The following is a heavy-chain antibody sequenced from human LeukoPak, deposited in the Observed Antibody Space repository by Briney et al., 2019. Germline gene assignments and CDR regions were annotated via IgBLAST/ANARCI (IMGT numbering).Heavy chain of an antibody. J-gene: IGHJ3*02. Sequence: PSETLSLTRTVSGGSISSYYWSWIRQPPGKGLEWIGYISYRGSTYYNPSLKSRVTLSVDTSKNQFSLKLSSVTAADTAVYYCARDRLEHQRDDAFDIWGQGTMVTVSS. D-gene: IGHD1/OR15-1a*01. CDR1: GGSISSYY. CDR2: ISYRGST. CDR3: ARDRLEHQRDDAFDI. V-gene: IGHV4-59*08.